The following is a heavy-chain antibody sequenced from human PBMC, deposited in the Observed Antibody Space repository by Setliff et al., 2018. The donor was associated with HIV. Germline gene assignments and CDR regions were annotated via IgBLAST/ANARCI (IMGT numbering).Heavy chain of an antibody. CDR3: TTYSPHGSGNRHYFDD. V-gene: IGHV3-15*07. D-gene: IGHD2-15*01. CDR2: IKSKTDGGTT. J-gene: IGHJ4*02. CDR1: GFTFSNAW. Sequence: GGSLRLSCAASGFTFSNAWMNWVRQAPGKGLEWVGRIKSKTDGGTTDYAAPVKGRFTISRDDSKNTLYLQMNSLQTDDTGVYYCTTYSPHGSGNRHYFDDWGQGTLVTVSS.